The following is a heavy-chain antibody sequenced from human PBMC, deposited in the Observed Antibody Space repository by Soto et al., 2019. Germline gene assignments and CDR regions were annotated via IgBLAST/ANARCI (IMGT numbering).Heavy chain of an antibody. Sequence: PGVSLRLSFAASGFTFSSYCMHWVRQAPGKGLEWVAVISYDGSNKYYADSVKGRFTISRDNSKNTLYLQMNSLRAEDTAVYYCASGYCSGGSSYPLAAFDIGGQGTMVTVSS. V-gene: IGHV3-30*03. CDR1: GFTFSSYC. CDR2: ISYDGSNK. CDR3: ASGYCSGGSSYPLAAFDI. D-gene: IGHD2-15*01. J-gene: IGHJ3*02.